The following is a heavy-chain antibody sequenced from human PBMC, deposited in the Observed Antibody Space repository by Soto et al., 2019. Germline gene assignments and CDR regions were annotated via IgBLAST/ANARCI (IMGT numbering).Heavy chain of an antibody. V-gene: IGHV5-10-1*01. CDR1: GYSFTNYW. Sequence: GESLKISFKGSGYSFTNYWINWVRQMPVKGLEWMGRIDPGDSNTNYSPSFQGHVTISADKSISTAYLQWSSLRASDTAIYYCAKRKDASGSAYFFNGMDVWGQGTTVAVSS. CDR3: AKRKDASGSAYFFNGMDV. D-gene: IGHD3-10*01. CDR2: IDPGDSNT. J-gene: IGHJ6*02.